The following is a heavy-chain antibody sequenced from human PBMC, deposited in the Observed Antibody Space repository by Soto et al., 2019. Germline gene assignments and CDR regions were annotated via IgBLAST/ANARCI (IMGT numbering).Heavy chain of an antibody. J-gene: IGHJ4*02. CDR1: EGTFNSYA. V-gene: IGHV1-69*01. CDR2: IIPYYNTL. Sequence: QAQVVQSGAEVRKPGSSVKISCKASEGTFNSYAIAWVRQAPGQGLEWMGGIIPYYNTLNYAQKFQDRVTITADDYTNTVYMELSSLRSDDTAVYFCASGASRWYPYFFDSWAQGTLVTVSS. D-gene: IGHD6-13*01. CDR3: ASGASRWYPYFFDS.